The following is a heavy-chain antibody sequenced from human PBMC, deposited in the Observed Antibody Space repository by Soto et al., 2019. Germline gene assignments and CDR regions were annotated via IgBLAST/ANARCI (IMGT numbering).Heavy chain of an antibody. Sequence: QVQLVQSGAEVKKPGASVKVSCKASGYTFTSYGISWVRQAPGQGLEWMGWISAYNGNTNYAQKLQGRVTMTTDTYTSTAYMELRSLRSDDTAVYYCAGVAGTTYYYYGMDVWGQGTTVTVSS. CDR1: GYTFTSYG. J-gene: IGHJ6*02. CDR3: AGVAGTTYYYYGMDV. CDR2: ISAYNGNT. D-gene: IGHD1-7*01. V-gene: IGHV1-18*04.